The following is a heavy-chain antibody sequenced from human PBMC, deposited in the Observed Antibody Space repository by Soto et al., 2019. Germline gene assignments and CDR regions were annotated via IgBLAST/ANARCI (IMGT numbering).Heavy chain of an antibody. Sequence: QVQLQESGPGLVKPSETLSLTCTVSGGSVSSGSYYWSWIRQPPGKGREWSGYIYYSGSTNYNPSHKSRDNISVDTSKVQFSLKLSSVTAADTAVYYCARGLRFLEWLLFEGYYFDYWGQGTLVAVSS. CDR2: IYYSGST. D-gene: IGHD3-3*01. V-gene: IGHV4-61*01. CDR1: GGSVSSGSYY. J-gene: IGHJ4*02. CDR3: ARGLRFLEWLLFEGYYFDY.